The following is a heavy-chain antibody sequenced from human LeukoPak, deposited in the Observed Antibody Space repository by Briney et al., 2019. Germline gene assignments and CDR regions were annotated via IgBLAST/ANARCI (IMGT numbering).Heavy chain of an antibody. Sequence: ASVKVSCKASGGTFSSYAISWVRQAPGQGLEWMGWISAYNGNTNYAQKLQGRVTMTTDTSTSTAYMELRSLRSDDTAVYYCARAAIVVVTAPLDYWGQGTLVTVSS. D-gene: IGHD2-21*02. V-gene: IGHV1-18*01. CDR1: GGTFSSYA. CDR2: ISAYNGNT. CDR3: ARAAIVVVTAPLDY. J-gene: IGHJ4*02.